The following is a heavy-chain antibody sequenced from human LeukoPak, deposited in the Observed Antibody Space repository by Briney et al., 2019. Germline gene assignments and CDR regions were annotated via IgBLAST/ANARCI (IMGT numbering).Heavy chain of an antibody. Sequence: PGGSLRLSCAASGFTFSSYSMNWVRQAPGKGLEWVSSINSSSSYIYYADSVKGRFTISRDNAKNSLYLQMNSLRAEDTAVYYCARDHSRKSYYYYYMDVWGKGTTVTVSS. CDR3: ARDHSRKSYYYYYMDV. J-gene: IGHJ6*03. D-gene: IGHD3-22*01. CDR1: GFTFSSYS. CDR2: INSSSSYI. V-gene: IGHV3-21*01.